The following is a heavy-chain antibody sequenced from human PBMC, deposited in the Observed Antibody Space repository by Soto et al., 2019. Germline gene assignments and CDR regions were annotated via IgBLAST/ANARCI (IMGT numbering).Heavy chain of an antibody. CDR2: IIPILGIA. V-gene: IGHV1-69*02. CDR1: GGTFSSYT. Sequence: QVQLVQSGAEVKKPGSSVKVSCKASGGTFSSYTISWVRQAPGQGLEWMGRIIPILGIANYAQKFQGRVTITADKSTSTAYMELSSLRSEDTAVYSCATYGDAWYFDLWGRGTLVTVSS. D-gene: IGHD4-17*01. CDR3: ATYGDAWYFDL. J-gene: IGHJ2*01.